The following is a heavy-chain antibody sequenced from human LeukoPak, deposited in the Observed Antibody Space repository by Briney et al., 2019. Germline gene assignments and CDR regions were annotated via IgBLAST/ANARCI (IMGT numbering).Heavy chain of an antibody. CDR3: AVGYIVGATTPYYYGMDV. V-gene: IGHV5-51*01. Sequence: GESLKISCKGSGYSFTSYWIGWVRQMPGKGLEWMGIIYPGDSDTRYSPSFQGQVTISADKSISTAYLQWSSLKASDTAMYYCAVGYIVGATTPYYYGMDVWGQGTTVTVSS. CDR1: GYSFTSYW. J-gene: IGHJ6*02. D-gene: IGHD1-26*01. CDR2: IYPGDSDT.